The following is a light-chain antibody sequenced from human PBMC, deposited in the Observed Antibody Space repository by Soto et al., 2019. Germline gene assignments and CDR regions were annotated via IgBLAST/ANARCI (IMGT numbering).Light chain of an antibody. CDR2: EVS. CDR3: CSYRSSTAYV. J-gene: IGLJ1*01. Sequence: QSALTQPASVSGAPGQSITISCSGTSSDVGGYKYVSWYQQHPGKAPKLMIYEVSNRPSGVSDRFSGSKSGNTASLTISGLQAEDEADYCCCSYRSSTAYVFGAGTKVTVL. V-gene: IGLV2-14*01. CDR1: SSDVGGYKY.